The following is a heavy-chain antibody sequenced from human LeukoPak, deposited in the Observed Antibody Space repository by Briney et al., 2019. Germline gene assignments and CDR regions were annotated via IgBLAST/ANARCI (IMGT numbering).Heavy chain of an antibody. CDR3: ARDGIITIFGVVPGGFDP. Sequence: SQTLSLTCTASGVSISSGSYYWSWIRQPAGKGLEWIGRIYTSGSTNYNPSLKSRVTISVDTAKNQFSLKLSSVTAADTAVYYCARDGIITIFGVVPGGFDPWGQGTLVTVSS. D-gene: IGHD3-3*01. V-gene: IGHV4-61*02. J-gene: IGHJ5*02. CDR2: IYTSGST. CDR1: GVSISSGSYY.